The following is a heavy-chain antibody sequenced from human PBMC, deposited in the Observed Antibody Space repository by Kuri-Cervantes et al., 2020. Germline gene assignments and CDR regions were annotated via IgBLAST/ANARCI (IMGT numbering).Heavy chain of an antibody. J-gene: IGHJ4*02. CDR1: GFTFSSYA. Sequence: GESLKISCAASGFTFSSYAMHWVRQAPGKGLEWVAVISYDGSNKYYADSVKGRFTISRDNSKNTLYLQMNSLRAEDTAIYYCARPSPVVGVSAYWGQGTLVTVSS. CDR3: ARPSPVVGVSAY. V-gene: IGHV3-30-3*01. CDR2: ISYDGSNK. D-gene: IGHD2-8*01.